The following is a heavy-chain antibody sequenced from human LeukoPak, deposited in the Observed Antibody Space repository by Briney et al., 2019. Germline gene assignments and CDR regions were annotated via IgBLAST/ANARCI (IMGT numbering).Heavy chain of an antibody. D-gene: IGHD5-18*01. J-gene: IGHJ4*02. Sequence: ASVKVSCKASGYTFTGYYMHWVRQAPGQGLEWMGWINPNSGGTNYAQKFQGRVTMTRDTSISTAYMELSRLRSDDTAVYYCARDFYSFRGYGPGARHFDYWGQGTLVTVSS. V-gene: IGHV1-2*02. CDR3: ARDFYSFRGYGPGARHFDY. CDR1: GYTFTGYY. CDR2: INPNSGGT.